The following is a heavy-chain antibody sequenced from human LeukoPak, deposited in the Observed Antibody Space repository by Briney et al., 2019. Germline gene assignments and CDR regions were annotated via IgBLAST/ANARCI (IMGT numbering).Heavy chain of an antibody. J-gene: IGHJ2*01. Sequence: PSETLSLTCSVSGDSISYFYWSWIRQAAGKGLEWIGEINHSGSTNYNPSLKRRVTISVDTSKNQFSLKLSSVTAADTAVYYCARSPGWYFDLWGRGTLVTVSS. CDR1: GDSISYFY. V-gene: IGHV4-34*01. CDR3: ARSPGWYFDL. CDR2: INHSGST.